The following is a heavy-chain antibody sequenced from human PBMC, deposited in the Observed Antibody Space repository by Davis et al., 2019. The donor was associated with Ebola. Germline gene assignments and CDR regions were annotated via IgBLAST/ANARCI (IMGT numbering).Heavy chain of an antibody. J-gene: IGHJ5*02. D-gene: IGHD3-22*01. CDR1: GFTFSSYA. V-gene: IGHV3-30-3*01. CDR2: ISYDGSNK. Sequence: GESLKISCAASGFTFSSYAMHWVRQAPGKGLEWVAVISYDGSNKYYADSVKGRFTISRDNSKNTLYLQMNSLRAEDTAVYYCARDVQPGGPWGSSYTSGLWFDPWGQGTLVTVSS. CDR3: ARDVQPGGPWGSSYTSGLWFDP.